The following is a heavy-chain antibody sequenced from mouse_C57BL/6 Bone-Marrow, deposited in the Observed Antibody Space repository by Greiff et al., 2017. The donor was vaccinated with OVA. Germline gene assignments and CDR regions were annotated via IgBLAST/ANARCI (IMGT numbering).Heavy chain of an antibody. CDR2: FYPGSGRT. V-gene: IGHV1-55*01. CDR1: GFTFTSYW. J-gene: IGHJ1*03. CDR3: SRRGYYEYFDV. Sequence: QVQLQQPGAELVKPGASVKMSCKASGFTFTSYWITWVIQRPGQGLEWIGDFYPGSGRTNYNEKFKSKATLTVDTSSSTAYMQRSSLTSEDSAVYDCSRRGYYEYFDVWGTGTTVTVSS. D-gene: IGHD2-4*01.